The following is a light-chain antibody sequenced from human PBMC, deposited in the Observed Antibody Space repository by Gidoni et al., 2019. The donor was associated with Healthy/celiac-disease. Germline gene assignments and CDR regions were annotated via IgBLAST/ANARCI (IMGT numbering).Light chain of an antibody. CDR1: QSVSSY. Sequence: DIVLTQSPATLSLSPGERATLSCRASQSVSSYLAWYQQKPGQAPRLLIYDASNRATGIPARFSGSGSGTDVTLTTSSLEPEDFAVYDCQQRSNWPPCTFGGGTKVEIK. CDR3: QQRSNWPPCT. CDR2: DAS. J-gene: IGKJ4*01. V-gene: IGKV3-11*01.